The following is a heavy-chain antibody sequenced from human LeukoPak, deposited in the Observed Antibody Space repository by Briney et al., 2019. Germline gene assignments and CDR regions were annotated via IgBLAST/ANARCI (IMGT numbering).Heavy chain of an antibody. J-gene: IGHJ4*02. D-gene: IGHD2-2*03. CDR1: GFTFSSYA. V-gene: IGHV3-30-3*01. CDR2: ISYDGSNK. CDR3: ARDLGYCSSTSCHYFDY. Sequence: PGGSLRLSCAASGFTFSSYAMHWVRQAPGKGLEWVAVISYDGSNKYYADSVKGRFTISRDNSKNTLYLQMNSLRAEDTAVYYCARDLGYCSSTSCHYFDYWGQGTLVTVSS.